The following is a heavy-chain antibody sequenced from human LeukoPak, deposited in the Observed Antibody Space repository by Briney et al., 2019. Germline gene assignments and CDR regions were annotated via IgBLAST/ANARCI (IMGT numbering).Heavy chain of an antibody. CDR3: ARGDGGYYYGMDV. CDR1: GFAFSSYE. V-gene: IGHV3-48*03. CDR2: ISSSDNTI. J-gene: IGHJ6*02. Sequence: GGSLRLSCAASGFAFSSYEMNWVRQAPGKGLKSLSYISSSDNTIKYADSVKGRFTISRDNAKMSLYLQMSSLRAEDTAVYYCARGDGGYYYGMDVWGQGTTVTVS.